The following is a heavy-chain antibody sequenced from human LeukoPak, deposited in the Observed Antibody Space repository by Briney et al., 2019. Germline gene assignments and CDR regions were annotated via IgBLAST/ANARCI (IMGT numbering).Heavy chain of an antibody. V-gene: IGHV4-59*01. J-gene: IGHJ5*01. D-gene: IGHD5-12*01. CDR1: GDSISSYY. CDR3: AGGWGSYSGYDS. Sequence: SETLSLTCTVSGDSISSYYWNWIRQPPGKGLEWIGYIYYSGSTNYNPSLTSRVTISVDTSKNQFSLKLRSVTAADTAVYYCAGGWGSYSGYDSWGQGTLVTVSS. CDR2: IYYSGST.